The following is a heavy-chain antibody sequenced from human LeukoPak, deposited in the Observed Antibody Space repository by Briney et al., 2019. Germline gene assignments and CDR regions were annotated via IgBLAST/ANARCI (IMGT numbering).Heavy chain of an antibody. CDR1: GFTFSSYA. CDR3: ARQDWFDP. Sequence: GGSLRLSCAASGFTFSSYAMHWVRQAPGKGLEWVAVISYDGSNKYYADSVKGRFTIPRDNSKNTPYLQMNSLRAEDTAVYYCARQDWFDPWGQGTLVTVSS. V-gene: IGHV3-30-3*01. J-gene: IGHJ5*02. CDR2: ISYDGSNK.